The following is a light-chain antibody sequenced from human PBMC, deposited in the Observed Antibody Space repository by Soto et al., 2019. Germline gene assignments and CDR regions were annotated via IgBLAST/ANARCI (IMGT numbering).Light chain of an antibody. J-gene: IGKJ1*01. CDR1: QSLIHSDGDTY. CDR3: MQGTHWPWT. Sequence: DVVMTQSPLSLPVTLGQPASISCRSSQSLIHSDGDTYLNWFQQRRGQSPRRLIYKVSDRDSGVPDKYTGSGSDTDFTLKVSRVEAGDVGVYYCMQGTHWPWTFGQGTEVEIK. V-gene: IGKV2-30*02. CDR2: KVS.